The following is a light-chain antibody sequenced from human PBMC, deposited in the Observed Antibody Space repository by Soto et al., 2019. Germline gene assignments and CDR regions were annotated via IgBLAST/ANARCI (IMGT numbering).Light chain of an antibody. V-gene: IGKV3-11*01. CDR1: QSVSGY. Sequence: EIVLTQSPATLSLSPGNRATLSCRASQSVSGYLAWYQQKHGQAPRLLIYDASNRATGIPARFSGSGSGTDFTLTITSLEREDFAVYYSQQRSNWPSTFGGGTKVEI. CDR3: QQRSNWPST. J-gene: IGKJ4*01. CDR2: DAS.